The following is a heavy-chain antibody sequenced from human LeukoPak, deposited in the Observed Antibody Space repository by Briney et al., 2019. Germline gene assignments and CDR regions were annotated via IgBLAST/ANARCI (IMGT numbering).Heavy chain of an antibody. J-gene: IGHJ4*02. CDR2: IYYSGST. CDR3: ARQGPVGASFDY. Sequence: PSETLSLTCTVSGGSISSSSYYWGWIRQPPGKGLEWIGSIYYSGSTYYNPSLKSRVTISVDTSKNQFSLKLSSVTAADTAVYYCARQGPVGASFDYWGQGTLVTVSS. V-gene: IGHV4-39*01. CDR1: GGSISSSSYY. D-gene: IGHD1-26*01.